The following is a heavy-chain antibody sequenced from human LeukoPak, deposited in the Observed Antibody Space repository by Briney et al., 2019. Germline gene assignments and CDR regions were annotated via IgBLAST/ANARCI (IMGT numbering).Heavy chain of an antibody. D-gene: IGHD1-26*01. Sequence: PGGSLRLSCAASGFAFSTCWMTWVRQAPGKGLEWVANIKRDGSLTHYVDSVKGRFTISRDNAKNSLYLQMNSLRVDDSAVYYCAGDQSPQIDGIYYDAFDIWGQGTMVTVAS. CDR3: AGDQSPQIDGIYYDAFDI. J-gene: IGHJ3*02. V-gene: IGHV3-7*01. CDR1: GFAFSTCW. CDR2: IKRDGSLT.